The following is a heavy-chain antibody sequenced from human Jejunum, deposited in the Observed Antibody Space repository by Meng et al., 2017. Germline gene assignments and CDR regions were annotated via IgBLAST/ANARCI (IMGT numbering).Heavy chain of an antibody. CDR1: GDSISTYY. Sequence: SETLSLTCTVSGDSISTYYRSWLRQPPGKGLEWIGYIYHSGTTNYNPSIKSRVTISLDSSQNQLSLDLSSVLAADTAVYYCARSTAFDVYQIWGQGTRVTVSS. V-gene: IGHV4-59*13. CDR3: ARSTAFDVYQI. CDR2: IYHSGTT. D-gene: IGHD2-8*01. J-gene: IGHJ3*02.